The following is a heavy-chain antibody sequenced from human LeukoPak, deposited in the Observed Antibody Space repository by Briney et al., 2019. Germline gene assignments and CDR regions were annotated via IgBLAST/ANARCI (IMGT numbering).Heavy chain of an antibody. CDR2: IYYSENT. CDR3: ARDSGTTGEVKFDP. J-gene: IGHJ5*02. D-gene: IGHD3-10*01. Sequence: SETLSLTCTVSGGSISSYYWSWIRQPPGKGLEWIGYIYYSENTNYNPSLKSRVTMSIDTSNNQFSLRLRFVTAADTAVYYCARDSGTTGEVKFDPWGQGTLVTVSS. V-gene: IGHV4-59*12. CDR1: GGSISSYY.